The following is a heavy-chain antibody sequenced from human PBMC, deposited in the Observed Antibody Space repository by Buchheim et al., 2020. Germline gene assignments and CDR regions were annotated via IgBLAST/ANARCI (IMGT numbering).Heavy chain of an antibody. CDR1: GFTFSSYW. Sequence: EVQLVESGGGLVQPGGSLRLSCAASGFTFSSYWMHWVRQAPGKGLVWVSRINSDGSSTSYADSVKGRFTISRDNAKNTLYLQMNSLRAEDTAVYYCARDVTVLRFLEWLNYYYGMDVWGQGTT. D-gene: IGHD3-3*01. CDR2: INSDGSST. CDR3: ARDVTVLRFLEWLNYYYGMDV. V-gene: IGHV3-74*01. J-gene: IGHJ6*02.